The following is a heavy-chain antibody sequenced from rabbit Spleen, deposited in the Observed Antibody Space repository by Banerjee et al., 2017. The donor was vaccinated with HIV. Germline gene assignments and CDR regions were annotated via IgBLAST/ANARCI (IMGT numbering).Heavy chain of an antibody. J-gene: IGHJ4*01. Sequence: EELVESGGGLVQPGESLKLSCKASGIDFSNYGIHWVRQAPGKGLEWIAYIYPDYGSTVYASWVNGRFTISLDNAQNTVFLQMTSLTAADTATYFCARAIYVGFAGYGYAPHYFNLWGPGTLVTVS. CDR1: GIDFSNYG. D-gene: IGHD6-1*01. CDR3: ARAIYVGFAGYGYAPHYFNL. CDR2: IYPDYGST. V-gene: IGHV1S47*01.